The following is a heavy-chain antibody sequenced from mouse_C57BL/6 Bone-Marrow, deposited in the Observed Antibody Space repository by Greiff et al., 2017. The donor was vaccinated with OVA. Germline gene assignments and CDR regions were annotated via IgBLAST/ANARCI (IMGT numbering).Heavy chain of an antibody. V-gene: IGHV1-5*01. CDR1: GYTFTSYW. Sequence: VQLQQSGTVLARPGASVKMSCKPSGYTFTSYWMHWVKQRPGQGLEWIGAIYPGNSDTSYNQKFKGKAKLTAVTSASTAYMELSSLTNEDSAVYYCTRDYYGSSYWYFDVWGTGTTVTVSS. CDR3: TRDYYGSSYWYFDV. J-gene: IGHJ1*03. CDR2: IYPGNSDT. D-gene: IGHD1-1*01.